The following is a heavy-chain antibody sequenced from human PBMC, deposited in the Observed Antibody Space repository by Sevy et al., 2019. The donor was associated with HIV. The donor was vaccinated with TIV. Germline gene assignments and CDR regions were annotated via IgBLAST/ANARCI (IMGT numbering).Heavy chain of an antibody. CDR2: IYTSGST. CDR3: ARFAEKDAFDI. V-gene: IGHV4-61*02. CDR1: GGSISSGSYY. J-gene: IGHJ3*02. Sequence: SETLSLTCTVSGGSISSGSYYWSWIRQPAGKGLEWIGRIYTSGSTNYNPSLKSRVTISVDTSKNQFSLKLSSVTAADTAVYYCARFAEKDAFDIWGQGTMVTVSS.